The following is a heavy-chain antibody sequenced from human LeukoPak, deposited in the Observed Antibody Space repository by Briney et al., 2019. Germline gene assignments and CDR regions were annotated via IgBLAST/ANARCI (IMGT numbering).Heavy chain of an antibody. CDR3: ATGGNFYYSH. V-gene: IGHV3-33*01. Sequence: GGSLRLSCAASGFPFSGYGMHWVRQAPGEGLEWVAVAYGDGSSQYYADSVKGRFSISKDISKNTLSLQMNSLRAEDTAVYSCATGGNFYYSHWGQGTLVTVSS. D-gene: IGHD4-11*01. CDR1: GFPFSGYG. J-gene: IGHJ1*01. CDR2: AYGDGSSQ.